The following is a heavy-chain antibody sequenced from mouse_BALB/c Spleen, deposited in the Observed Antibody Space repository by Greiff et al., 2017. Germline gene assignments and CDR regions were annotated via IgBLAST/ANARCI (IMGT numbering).Heavy chain of an antibody. Sequence: EVHLVESGGGLVKPGGSLKLSCAASGFTFSDYYMYWVRQTPEKRLEWVATISDGGSYTYYPDSVKGRFTISRDNAKNNLYLQMSSLKSEDTAMYYCARDGGGAWFAYWGQGTLVTVSA. V-gene: IGHV5-4*02. J-gene: IGHJ3*01. CDR1: GFTFSDYY. CDR2: ISDGGSYT. CDR3: ARDGGGAWFAY.